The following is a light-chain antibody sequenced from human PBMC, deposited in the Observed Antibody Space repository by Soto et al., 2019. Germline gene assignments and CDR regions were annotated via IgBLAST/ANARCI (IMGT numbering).Light chain of an antibody. Sequence: QSALTQPRSVSGSPGQSVSISCTGTSSDVGRYSYVSWYQQHPGKAPKLMIYDVSERPSGVPDRFSGSKSGNTASLTISGLQAGDEADYYCCLYTSSFSFFGGGTKLTVL. V-gene: IGLV2-11*01. CDR1: SSDVGRYSY. CDR2: DVS. J-gene: IGLJ2*01. CDR3: CLYTSSFSF.